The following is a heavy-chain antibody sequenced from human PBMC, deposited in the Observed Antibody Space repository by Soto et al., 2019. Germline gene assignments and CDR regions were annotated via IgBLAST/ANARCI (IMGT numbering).Heavy chain of an antibody. CDR2: ISYDGSNK. J-gene: IGHJ6*02. D-gene: IGHD3-10*01. CDR3: ARDDTMVRGVIPYYYYYGMDV. CDR1: GFTFSSYA. V-gene: IGHV3-30-3*01. Sequence: HPGGSLRLSCAASGFTFSSYAMHWVRQAPGKGLEWVAVISYDGSNKYYADSVKGRFTISRDNSKNTLYLQMNSLRAEDTAVYYCARDDTMVRGVIPYYYYYGMDVWGQGTTVTVSS.